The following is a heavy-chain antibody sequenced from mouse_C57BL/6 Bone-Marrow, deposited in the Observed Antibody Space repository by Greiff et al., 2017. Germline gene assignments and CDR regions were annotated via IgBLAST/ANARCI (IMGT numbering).Heavy chain of an antibody. J-gene: IGHJ1*03. CDR1: GYTFTDYY. CDR2: INPNNGGT. D-gene: IGHD1-1*01. V-gene: IGHV1-26*01. Sequence: VQLQQSGPELVKPGASVKISCKASGYTFTDYYMNWVKQSHGKSLEWIGDINPNNGGTSYNQKFKGKATLTVDKSSSTAYMKLRSLTSEDSAVYYCAKGPDYYGSSHWYFDVWGTGTTVTVSS. CDR3: AKGPDYYGSSHWYFDV.